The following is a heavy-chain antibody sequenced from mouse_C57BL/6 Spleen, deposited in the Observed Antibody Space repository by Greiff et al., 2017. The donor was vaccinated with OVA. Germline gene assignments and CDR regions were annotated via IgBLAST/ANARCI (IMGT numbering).Heavy chain of an antibody. J-gene: IGHJ1*03. Sequence: EVQGVESGGGLVKPGGSLKLSCAASGFTFSSYAMSWVRQTPEKRLEWVATISDGGSYTYYPDNVKGRFTISRDNAKNNLYLQMSHLKSEDTAMYYCASREYFDVWGTGTTVTVSS. CDR1: GFTFSSYA. V-gene: IGHV5-4*01. D-gene: IGHD3-3*01. CDR2: ISDGGSYT. CDR3: ASREYFDV.